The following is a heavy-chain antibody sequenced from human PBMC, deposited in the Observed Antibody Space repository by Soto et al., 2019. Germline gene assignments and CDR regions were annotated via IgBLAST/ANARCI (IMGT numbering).Heavy chain of an antibody. J-gene: IGHJ5*02. V-gene: IGHV3-7*01. Sequence: PGGSLRLSCGGSGFTFSKFWMSWVRQAPGKGLEWVANINEDGSETYYVDSVKGRFTISRDNARNSVSLQMNSLRGDDTAVYYCARGRTWFAPWGQGTLVTVSS. CDR2: INEDGSET. CDR3: ARGRTWFAP. CDR1: GFTFSKFW.